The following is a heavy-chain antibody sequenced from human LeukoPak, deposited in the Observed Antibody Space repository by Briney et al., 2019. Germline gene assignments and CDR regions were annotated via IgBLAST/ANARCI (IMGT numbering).Heavy chain of an antibody. Sequence: ASVTVTFKASGYTFTSYGISWVQQAPGHGLEWMGWISAYNGNTNYAQKLQGRVTMTTDTSTSTAFMELRSLRSDDTAVYYCARDWVVGACDIWGQGTMVTVSS. D-gene: IGHD1-26*01. CDR2: ISAYNGNT. V-gene: IGHV1-18*01. CDR3: ARDWVVGACDI. CDR1: GYTFTSYG. J-gene: IGHJ3*02.